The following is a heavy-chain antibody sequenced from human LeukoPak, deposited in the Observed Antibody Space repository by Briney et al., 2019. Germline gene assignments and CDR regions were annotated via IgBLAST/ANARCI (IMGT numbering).Heavy chain of an antibody. V-gene: IGHV3-7*03. J-gene: IGHJ6*03. CDR2: IKHDGSDK. D-gene: IGHD1-1*01. CDR3: ARGKYPDNDDYMDV. Sequence: GGSLRLSCAASGFPFSNYWMSWVRQAPGKGLEWVANIKHDGSDKYYLDSVKGRFTLSRDNAKNSLYLQMSSLRAEDTALYYCARGKYPDNDDYMDVWGKGTTVIVSS. CDR1: GFPFSNYW.